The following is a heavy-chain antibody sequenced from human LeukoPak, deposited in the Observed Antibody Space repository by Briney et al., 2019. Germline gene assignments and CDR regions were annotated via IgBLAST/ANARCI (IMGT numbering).Heavy chain of an antibody. V-gene: IGHV4-34*01. CDR1: XXSXXXYY. J-gene: IGHJ4*02. CDR2: INHSGST. Sequence: YXXSXXXYYWXWIRQPPGXGLEWIGEINHSGSTNYNPSLKSRVTISVDTSKNQFSLKLSSVTAADTAVYYCARAIGKSEGYWGQGTLVTVSS. CDR3: ARAIGKSEGY. D-gene: IGHD4-23*01.